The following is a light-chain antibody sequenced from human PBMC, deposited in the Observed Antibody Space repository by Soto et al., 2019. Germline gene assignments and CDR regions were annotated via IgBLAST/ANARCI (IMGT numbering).Light chain of an antibody. CDR1: QSVSISY. CDR2: GAS. V-gene: IGKV3-20*01. CDR3: QQYGSSPLT. J-gene: IGKJ3*01. Sequence: EIWLTHSPGTLSLSPRERATLSCRASQSVSISYLAWYQQKPGQAPRLLIYGASSRATGMTDRFSGSGYGKDLTLTISTQEPEDCAVYYCQQYGSSPLTFGPGTSVDIQ.